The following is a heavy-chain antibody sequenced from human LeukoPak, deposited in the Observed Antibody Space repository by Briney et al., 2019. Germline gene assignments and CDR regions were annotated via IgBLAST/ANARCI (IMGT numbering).Heavy chain of an antibody. J-gene: IGHJ4*02. D-gene: IGHD6-19*01. CDR1: GFTFSSYA. V-gene: IGHV3-23*01. Sequence: GGSLRLSCAASGFTFSSYAMSWVRQAPGKGLEWGSAISGSGGSTYYADSVKGRFTISRDNSKNTLYLQMNSLRAEDTAVYYCAKHPLAAVAGQFDYWGQGTLVTVSS. CDR3: AKHPLAAVAGQFDY. CDR2: ISGSGGST.